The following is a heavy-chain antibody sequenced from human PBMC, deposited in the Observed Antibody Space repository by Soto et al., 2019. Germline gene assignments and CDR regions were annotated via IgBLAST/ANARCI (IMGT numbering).Heavy chain of an antibody. Sequence: QVQLVESGGGVVQPGRSLRLSCAASGFTFGSYAMHWVRQAPGKGLEWVAVISYDGSNKYYADSVKGRFTISRDNSKNTLYLQMNSLRAEDTAVYYCARGVQYHYDYWGQGTLVTVSS. CDR1: GFTFGSYA. V-gene: IGHV3-30-3*01. CDR2: ISYDGSNK. J-gene: IGHJ4*02. D-gene: IGHD2-2*01. CDR3: ARGVQYHYDY.